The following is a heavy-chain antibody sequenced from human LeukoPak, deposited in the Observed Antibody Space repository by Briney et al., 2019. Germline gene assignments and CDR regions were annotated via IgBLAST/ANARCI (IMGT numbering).Heavy chain of an antibody. J-gene: IGHJ4*02. D-gene: IGHD6-13*01. CDR1: GGSFSGYY. Sequence: SETLSLTCAVYGGSFSGYYWSWIRQPPGKGLEWIGETNHSGSTNYNPSLKSRVTISVDTSKNQFSLKLSSVTAADTAVCYCARETSAAGEFDYWGQGTLVTVSS. V-gene: IGHV4-34*01. CDR2: TNHSGST. CDR3: ARETSAAGEFDY.